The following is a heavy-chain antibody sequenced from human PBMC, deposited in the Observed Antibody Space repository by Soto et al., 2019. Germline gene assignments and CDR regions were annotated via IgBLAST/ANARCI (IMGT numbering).Heavy chain of an antibody. CDR3: ARDLSGYSYGLHY. CDR2: TYHSGRT. Sequence: QVQLQESGPGLAKPSGTLSLTCDVSGAPITSSNWWTWVRQPPGKGLEWIGETYHSGRTNYNPSLQNRVTISVDKSKNQFSLTMTSVTAADTAVYYCARDLSGYSYGLHYWGQGTLVTVSS. V-gene: IGHV4-4*02. CDR1: GAPITSSNW. J-gene: IGHJ4*02. D-gene: IGHD5-18*01.